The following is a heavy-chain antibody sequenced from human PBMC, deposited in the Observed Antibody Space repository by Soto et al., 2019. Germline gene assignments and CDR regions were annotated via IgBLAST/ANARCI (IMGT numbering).Heavy chain of an antibody. CDR3: AKSPGGYDYIWGSYPPRGYFDY. CDR1: GFTFSSYA. D-gene: IGHD3-16*02. V-gene: IGHV3-23*01. J-gene: IGHJ4*02. Sequence: EVHLLESGGGLVQPGGSPRLSCAASGFTFSSYAMNWVRQAPGKGPEWVSAISGGGGSTYYTDSVKGRFTISRDNSKNTLYLQMNSLRAEDTALYYCAKSPGGYDYIWGSYPPRGYFDYWGQGTLVTVSS. CDR2: ISGGGGST.